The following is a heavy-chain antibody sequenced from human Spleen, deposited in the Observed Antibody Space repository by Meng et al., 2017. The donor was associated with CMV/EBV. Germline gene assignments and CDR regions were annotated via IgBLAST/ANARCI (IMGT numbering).Heavy chain of an antibody. CDR1: GGSISSTSYY. Sequence: SETLSLTCTVSGGSISSTSYYWAWIRQPPGKGLAWIGTISYSGSTYFNPSLKSRVSISVDTSKKQFSLNLSSVTAADTAVYYCARGGPYSLDSSGYLPHSWGPGTLVTVSS. D-gene: IGHD3-22*01. J-gene: IGHJ5*01. V-gene: IGHV4-39*07. CDR3: ARGGPYSLDSSGYLPHS. CDR2: ISYSGST.